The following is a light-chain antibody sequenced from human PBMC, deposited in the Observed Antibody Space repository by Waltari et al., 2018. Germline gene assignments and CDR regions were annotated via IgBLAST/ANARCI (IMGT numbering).Light chain of an antibody. CDR1: SSNVGSNS. J-gene: IGLJ1*01. Sequence: QSVLTQPPSASGTPGQRVTISCSVSSSNVGSNSVYWSHQLPGTAPKLLIYRNGHRPAGVPERFSASKSGTLASLAISGLRSEDEADYYCAAWDDSLRAKFVFGTGTKVTVL. CDR2: RNG. CDR3: AAWDDSLRAKFV. V-gene: IGLV1-47*01.